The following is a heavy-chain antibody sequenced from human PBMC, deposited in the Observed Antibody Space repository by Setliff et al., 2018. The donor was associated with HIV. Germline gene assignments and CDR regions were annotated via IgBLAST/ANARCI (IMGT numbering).Heavy chain of an antibody. Sequence: ASVKVSCKASGYTFSSYGVNWVRQAPGQGLEWMGWISADNGNTKYAQKFQGRVTITTDTSTRTVYMELRSLRSDDTAVYYCARDRWELLRRPEYFQHWGQGALVPSPQ. CDR3: ARDRWELLRRPEYFQH. CDR2: ISADNGNT. J-gene: IGHJ1*01. D-gene: IGHD1-26*01. V-gene: IGHV1-18*01. CDR1: GYTFSSYG.